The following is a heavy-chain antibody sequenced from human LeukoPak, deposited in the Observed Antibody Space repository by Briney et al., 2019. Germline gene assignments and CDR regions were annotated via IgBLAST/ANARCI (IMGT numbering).Heavy chain of an antibody. CDR3: ARDRSGSGRGNYMDV. V-gene: IGHV1-46*01. CDR1: GYPFRNYD. J-gene: IGHJ6*03. D-gene: IGHD3-10*01. Sequence: GASVKVSCKTSGYPFRNYDINWVRQAPGQGLEWMGIINPSGGSTSYAQKFQGRVTMTRDTSTSTVYMELSSLRSEDTAVYYCARDRSGSGRGNYMDVWGKGTTVTISS. CDR2: INPSGGST.